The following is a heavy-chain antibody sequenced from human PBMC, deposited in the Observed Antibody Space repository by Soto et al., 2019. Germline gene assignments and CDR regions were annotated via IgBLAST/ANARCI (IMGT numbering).Heavy chain of an antibody. CDR2: IWYDGSNK. Sequence: QVQLVESGGGVVQPGRSLRLSCAASGFTFSSYGMHWVRQAPGKGLEWVAVIWYDGSNKYYADSVKGRFTISRDNSKNTLYLQMNSLRAEDTAVYYCARAKIKGGIQLWFTDYWGQGTLVTVSS. CDR1: GFTFSSYG. V-gene: IGHV3-33*01. J-gene: IGHJ4*02. CDR3: ARAKIKGGIQLWFTDY. D-gene: IGHD5-18*01.